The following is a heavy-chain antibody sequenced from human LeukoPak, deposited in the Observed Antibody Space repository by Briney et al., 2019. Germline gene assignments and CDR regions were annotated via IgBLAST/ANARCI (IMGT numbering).Heavy chain of an antibody. CDR2: IIPILGIA. CDR1: GGTFSSYA. D-gene: IGHD3-10*01. V-gene: IGHV1-69*04. Sequence: SVKVSCKASGGTFSSYAISWVRQAPGQGLEWMGRIIPILGIANYAQKFQGRVTITADKSTSTAYMELSSLRSEDTAVYYCARGGDLKVRYFDYWGQGTLVTVSS. J-gene: IGHJ4*02. CDR3: ARGGDLKVRYFDY.